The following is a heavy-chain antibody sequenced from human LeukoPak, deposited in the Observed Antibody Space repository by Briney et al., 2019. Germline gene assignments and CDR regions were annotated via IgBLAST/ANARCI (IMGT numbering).Heavy chain of an antibody. V-gene: IGHV4-59*01. CDR3: ARGNRQYCSSTSCHYYYGMDV. Sequence: SETLSLTCTVPGGSISSYYWSWIRQPPGKGLEWIGYIYYSGSTNYNPSLKSRVTISVDTSKNQFSLKLSSVTAADTAVYYCARGNRQYCSSTSCHYYYGMDVWGQGTTVTVSS. CDR1: GGSISSYY. D-gene: IGHD2-2*01. J-gene: IGHJ6*02. CDR2: IYYSGST.